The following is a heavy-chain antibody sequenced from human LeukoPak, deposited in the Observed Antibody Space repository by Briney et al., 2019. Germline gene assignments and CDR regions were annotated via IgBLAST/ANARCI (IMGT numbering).Heavy chain of an antibody. Sequence: RSLRLSCAASGFTFSSYAMHWVRQAPGKGLEYVSAISSNGGSTYYANSVKGRFTISRDNSKNTLYLQMGSLRAEDMAVYYCARDGPNYSGSYCDIWGQGTMVTVSS. CDR3: ARDGPNYSGSYCDI. J-gene: IGHJ3*02. CDR2: ISSNGGST. D-gene: IGHD1-26*01. CDR1: GFTFSSYA. V-gene: IGHV3-64*01.